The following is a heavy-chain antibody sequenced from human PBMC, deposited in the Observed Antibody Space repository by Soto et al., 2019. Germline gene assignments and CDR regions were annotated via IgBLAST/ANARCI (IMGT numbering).Heavy chain of an antibody. CDR3: AKVAVAGPVYYYMDV. V-gene: IGHV3-23*01. J-gene: IGHJ6*03. CDR1: GFTFNSYG. CDR2: ISGSGDNT. D-gene: IGHD6-19*01. Sequence: GGSLRLSCGDSGFTFNSYGMTWVRQAPGKGLEWVSGISGSGDNTYYADSVKGRFTISRDNSKSTLYLQMNSLRAEDTAIYYCAKVAVAGPVYYYMDVWGKGTTVTVSS.